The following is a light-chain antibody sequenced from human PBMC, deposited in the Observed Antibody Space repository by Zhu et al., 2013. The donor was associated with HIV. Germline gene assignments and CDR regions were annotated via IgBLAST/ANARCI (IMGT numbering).Light chain of an antibody. CDR1: QSVSIN. CDR2: GAS. V-gene: IGKV3-15*01. CDR3: HQYATSPLT. J-gene: IGKJ4*01. Sequence: EIVMTQSPATLSVSPGERAALSCRASQSVSINLAWYQQKPGQAPRLLIYGASTRATGIPARFSGSGSGTEFTLTISSLQSEDFAVYFCHQYATSPLTFGGGTKVEIK.